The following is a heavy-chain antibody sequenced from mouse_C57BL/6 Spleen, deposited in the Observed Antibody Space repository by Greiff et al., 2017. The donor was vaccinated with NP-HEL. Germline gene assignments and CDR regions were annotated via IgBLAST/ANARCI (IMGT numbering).Heavy chain of an antibody. D-gene: IGHD1-1*01. V-gene: IGHV5-17*01. CDR2: ISSGSSTI. J-gene: IGHJ2*01. Sequence: EVQLQESGGGLVKPGGSLKLSCAASGFTFSDYGMHWVRQAPEKGLEWVAYISSGSSTIYYADTVKGRFTISRDNAKNTLFLQMTSLRSEDTAMYYCARWGYGSSYPYYFDYWGQGTTLTVSS. CDR3: ARWGYGSSYPYYFDY. CDR1: GFTFSDYG.